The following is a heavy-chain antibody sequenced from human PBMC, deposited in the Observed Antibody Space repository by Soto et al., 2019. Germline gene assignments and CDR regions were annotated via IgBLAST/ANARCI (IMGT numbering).Heavy chain of an antibody. CDR2: IVVGSGNT. V-gene: IGHV1-58*02. CDR1: GFTFPSSA. Sequence: ASVKVSCKASGFTFPSSAMQWVRQARGQRLEWIGWIVVGSGNTNYAQKFQERVTITRDMSTTTAYMELSSLTSEDTAVYYCAAVPGDFDCWGQGTLVTVSS. D-gene: IGHD1-1*01. J-gene: IGHJ4*02. CDR3: AAVPGDFDC.